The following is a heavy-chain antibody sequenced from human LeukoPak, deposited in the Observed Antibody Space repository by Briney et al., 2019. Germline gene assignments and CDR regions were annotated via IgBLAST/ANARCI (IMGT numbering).Heavy chain of an antibody. CDR2: LGISGNYA. V-gene: IGHV3-23*01. CDR3: AANYYYYYYLDV. Sequence: PGGSLRLSCVGSGFIVSSYAMSWVRQDPGKGLQWVSSLGISGNYAWYAGSVKGRFTISRDFSKNTLYLQMNSLRADDTAVYYCAANYYYYYYLDVWGKGTTVIVSS. J-gene: IGHJ6*03. CDR1: GFIVSSYA.